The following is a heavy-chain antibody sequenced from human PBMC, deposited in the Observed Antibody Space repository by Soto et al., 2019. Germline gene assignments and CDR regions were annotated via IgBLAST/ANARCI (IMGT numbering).Heavy chain of an antibody. J-gene: IGHJ4*02. CDR1: GFMFSSYG. CDR3: AKDPSTGPPDC. V-gene: IGHV3-23*01. Sequence: PVGSLRLSCAAAGFMFSSYGMSWVRQAPGKGLQWVATIHPSGGSTHYAESVRGRFTISRDNSRDTLYLQMNSLRAEDTAVYYCAKDPSTGPPDCWGQGALVTVPS. D-gene: IGHD3-9*01. CDR2: IHPSGGST.